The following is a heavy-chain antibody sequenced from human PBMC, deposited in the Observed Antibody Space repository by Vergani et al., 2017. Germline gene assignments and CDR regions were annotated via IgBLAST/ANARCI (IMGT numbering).Heavy chain of an antibody. Sequence: QVQLQQWGAGLLKPSQTLSLTCTVSGESIRSGSHYWSWIRQPAGKGPEWIGHIHTGGSTDLNPSFKSRVSISVDTSKNQFSLKLSSVTAADTAVYYCARGIAAAGRNYWGQGTLVTVSS. V-gene: IGHV4-61*02. J-gene: IGHJ4*02. CDR2: IHTGGST. D-gene: IGHD6-13*01. CDR3: ARGIAAAGRNY. CDR1: GESIRSGSHY.